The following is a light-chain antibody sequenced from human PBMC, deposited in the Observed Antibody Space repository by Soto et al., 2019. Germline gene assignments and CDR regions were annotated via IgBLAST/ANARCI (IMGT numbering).Light chain of an antibody. J-gene: IGLJ1*01. CDR2: DVS. CDR3: CSYAGSPRYV. Sequence: QSALTQPLSVSGSPGQSVTISCTGTSSDVGGYNYVSWYQQHPGKAPKVMIYDVSERPSGVPDRFSGSKSDNTASLTISGLQAEDEADYYCCSYAGSPRYVLGTGTKLTVL. V-gene: IGLV2-11*01. CDR1: SSDVGGYNY.